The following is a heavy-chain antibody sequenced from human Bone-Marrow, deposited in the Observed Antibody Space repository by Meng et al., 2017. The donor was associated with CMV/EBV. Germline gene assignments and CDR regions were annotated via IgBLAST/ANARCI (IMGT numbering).Heavy chain of an antibody. Sequence: SVSSGGYYWSWVRQHPGEGLEWIGYIYYSGSTYYNPSLKSRVTISVDTSKNQFSLKLSSVTAADTAVYYCARGPSWGVMIVVAPFDYWGQGTLVTVSS. D-gene: IGHD3-22*01. V-gene: IGHV4-31*02. CDR2: IYYSGST. CDR3: ARGPSWGVMIVVAPFDY. J-gene: IGHJ4*02. CDR1: SVSSGGYY.